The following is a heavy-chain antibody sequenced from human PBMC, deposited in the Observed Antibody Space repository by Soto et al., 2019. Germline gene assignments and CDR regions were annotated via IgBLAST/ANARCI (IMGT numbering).Heavy chain of an antibody. CDR1: GFTFSSYA. D-gene: IGHD2-2*01. CDR3: AKDKFVTVVPAAIGYYYYGMDV. V-gene: IGHV3-23*01. CDR2: ISGSGGST. J-gene: IGHJ6*02. Sequence: QSGGSLRLSCAASGFTFSSYAMSWVRQAPGKGLEWVSAISGSGGSTYYADSVKGRFTISRDNSKNTLYLQMNSLRAEDTAVYYCAKDKFVTVVPAAIGYYYYGMDVWGQGTTVTVSS.